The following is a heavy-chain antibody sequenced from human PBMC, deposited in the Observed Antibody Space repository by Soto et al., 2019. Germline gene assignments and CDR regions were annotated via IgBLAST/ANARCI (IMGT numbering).Heavy chain of an antibody. CDR2: ISSSSSYI. CDR3: ARDRVGYCSGGSCYTYGMDV. Sequence: PGGSLRLSCAASGFTFSSYSMNWVRQAPGKGLEWVSSISSSSSYIYYADSVEGRFTISRDNAKNSLYLQMNSLRAEDTAVYYCARDRVGYCSGGSCYTYGMDVWGQGTTVTV. CDR1: GFTFSSYS. D-gene: IGHD2-15*01. J-gene: IGHJ6*02. V-gene: IGHV3-21*01.